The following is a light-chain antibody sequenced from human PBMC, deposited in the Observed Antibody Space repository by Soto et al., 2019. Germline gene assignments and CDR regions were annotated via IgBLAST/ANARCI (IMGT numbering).Light chain of an antibody. CDR1: QSVSSSY. CDR3: QQYNNWPT. J-gene: IGKJ5*01. V-gene: IGKV3D-15*01. CDR2: GAS. Sequence: EIVLPQSPGTLSLSPGERATLSCRASQSVSSSYLAWYQQKPGQAPRLLIYGASSRATGIPARFSGSGSGTEFTLTINSLQSEDFAVYYCQQYNNWPTFGQGTRLEIK.